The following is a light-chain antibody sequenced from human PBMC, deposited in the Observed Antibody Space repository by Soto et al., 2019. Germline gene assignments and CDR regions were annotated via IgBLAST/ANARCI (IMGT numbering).Light chain of an antibody. CDR3: AAWDDSLNGYV. Sequence: QSVLSQPPTASGTPGQRVTISCSGSSSNIGSNTVSWYQPFPGTAPKLLIYFNIQRPSGVPDRFSGSKSGTSASLAISGLQSEDEADYYCAAWDDSLNGYVFGTGTKVTVL. J-gene: IGLJ1*01. CDR2: FNI. CDR1: SSNIGSNT. V-gene: IGLV1-44*01.